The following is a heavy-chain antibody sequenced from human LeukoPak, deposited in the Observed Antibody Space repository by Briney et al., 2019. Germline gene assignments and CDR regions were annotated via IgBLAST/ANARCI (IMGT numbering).Heavy chain of an antibody. V-gene: IGHV5-51*01. J-gene: IGHJ6*02. CDR1: GYSFTNYW. Sequence: GESLKISCKGSGYSFTNYWIGWVRQMPGKGLEWMGSIYPGYSDTRYSPSFQGQVTFSADKSISTAYLQWSSLKASDTAMYYCARCNIASRFYYYYGMDVWGQGTTVTVSS. D-gene: IGHD6-6*01. CDR3: ARCNIASRFYYYYGMDV. CDR2: IYPGYSDT.